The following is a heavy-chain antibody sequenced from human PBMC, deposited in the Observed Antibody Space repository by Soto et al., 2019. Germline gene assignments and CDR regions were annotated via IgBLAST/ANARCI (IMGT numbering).Heavy chain of an antibody. Sequence: PSETLSLTCAVYGGSFSGYYWSWIRQPPGKGLEWIGEIHHSENNNYNPSLKSRVTISEDTSKNQFSLKLSSVTAADTAFYFCARDFAYFDSWGQGTLVTVSS. V-gene: IGHV4-34*01. D-gene: IGHD3-3*01. CDR3: ARDFAYFDS. J-gene: IGHJ4*02. CDR2: IHHSENN. CDR1: GGSFSGYY.